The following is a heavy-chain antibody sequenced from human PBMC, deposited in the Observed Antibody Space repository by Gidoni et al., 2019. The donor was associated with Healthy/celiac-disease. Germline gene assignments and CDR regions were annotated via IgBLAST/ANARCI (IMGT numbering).Heavy chain of an antibody. J-gene: IGHJ4*02. CDR3: ARGRADYDFWSGYSKFDY. D-gene: IGHD3-3*01. V-gene: IGHV4-34*01. Sequence: QVQLQQWGAGLLKPSETLSLTCAVYGGAFSGYYWSWIRQPPGKGLEWIGEINHSGSNNYNPSLKSRVTISVDTSKNQFSLKLSSVTAADTAVYYCARGRADYDFWSGYSKFDYWGQGTLVTVSS. CDR1: GGAFSGYY. CDR2: INHSGSN.